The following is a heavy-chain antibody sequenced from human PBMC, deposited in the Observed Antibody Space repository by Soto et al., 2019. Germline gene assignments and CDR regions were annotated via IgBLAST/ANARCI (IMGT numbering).Heavy chain of an antibody. Sequence: GGSLRLSCAASGFTFSSYAMSWVRQAPGKGLEWVSAISGSGGSTYYADSVKGRFTISRDNSKNTLYLQMNSLRAEDTAVYYCAKDLGIAVAGLYNFDYWGQGTLVTVSS. CDR2: ISGSGGST. D-gene: IGHD6-19*01. V-gene: IGHV3-23*01. J-gene: IGHJ4*02. CDR3: AKDLGIAVAGLYNFDY. CDR1: GFTFSSYA.